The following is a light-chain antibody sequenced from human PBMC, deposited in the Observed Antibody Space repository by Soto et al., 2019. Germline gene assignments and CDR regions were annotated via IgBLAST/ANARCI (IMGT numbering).Light chain of an antibody. CDR2: LNSDGSH. Sequence: QSVLTQSPSASAALGASVKLTCTLSSGHISYAIAWHQQQPEKGPRFLMKLNSDGSHSKGDGISDRFSGSSSGAERYLTISSLQSEDEADYYCQTWGADSVIFGGGTKLTVL. V-gene: IGLV4-69*01. J-gene: IGLJ2*01. CDR3: QTWGADSVI. CDR1: SGHISYA.